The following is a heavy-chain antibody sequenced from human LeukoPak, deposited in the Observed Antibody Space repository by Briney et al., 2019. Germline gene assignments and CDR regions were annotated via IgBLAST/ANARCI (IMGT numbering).Heavy chain of an antibody. V-gene: IGHV3-15*07. CDR2: IKSKTDGGTT. CDR3: TTRSNIVGEPLCV. D-gene: IGHD1-26*01. J-gene: IGHJ6*02. CDR1: GFTFSNAW. Sequence: GGSLRLSCAASGFTFSNAWMNWVRQAPGKGLEWVGRIKSKTDGGTTDYAAPVKGRFTISRDDSKNTLYLQMNSLKTEDTAVYYCTTRSNIVGEPLCVWGQGTTVTVSS.